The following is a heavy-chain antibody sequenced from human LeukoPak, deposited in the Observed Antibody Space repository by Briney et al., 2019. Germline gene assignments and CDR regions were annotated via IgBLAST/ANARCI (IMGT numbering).Heavy chain of an antibody. D-gene: IGHD2-8*01. CDR1: GNSISSGDNY. V-gene: IGHV4-38-2*02. Sequence: SETLSLTCTVSGNSISSGDNYWSWIRQPAGKGLEWIGSIYHSGSTYYNPALKSRVTISVDTSKNQFSLKLSSVTAADTAVYYCASGWGGDCTNGVCYTQTFDYWGQGTLVTVSS. CDR2: IYHSGST. J-gene: IGHJ4*02. CDR3: ASGWGGDCTNGVCYTQTFDY.